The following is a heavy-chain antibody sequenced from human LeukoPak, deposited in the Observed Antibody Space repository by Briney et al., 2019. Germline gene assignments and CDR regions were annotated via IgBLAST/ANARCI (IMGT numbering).Heavy chain of an antibody. J-gene: IGHJ4*02. Sequence: PSETQSLTCTVSGGSISSGGYYWSWIRQHPGKGLEWIGYIYYSGSTYYNPSLKSRVTISVDTSKNQFSLKLSSVTAADTAVYYCARGGSGSYYFDYWGQGTLVTVSS. CDR2: IYYSGST. CDR3: ARGGSGSYYFDY. V-gene: IGHV4-31*03. D-gene: IGHD3-10*01. CDR1: GGSISSGGYY.